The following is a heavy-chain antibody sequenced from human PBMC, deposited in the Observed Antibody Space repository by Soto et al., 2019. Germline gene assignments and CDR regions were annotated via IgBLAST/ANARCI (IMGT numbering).Heavy chain of an antibody. CDR1: GGTFSSYA. J-gene: IGHJ5*02. D-gene: IGHD3-22*01. Sequence: AASVKVSCKASGGTFSSYAISWVRQAPGQGLEWMGGIIPIFGTANYAQKFQGRVTITADESTSTAYMELSSLRSEDTAVYYCARSISDYYDSSGHNWFDPWGQGTLVTVSS. CDR2: IIPIFGTA. CDR3: ARSISDYYDSSGHNWFDP. V-gene: IGHV1-69*13.